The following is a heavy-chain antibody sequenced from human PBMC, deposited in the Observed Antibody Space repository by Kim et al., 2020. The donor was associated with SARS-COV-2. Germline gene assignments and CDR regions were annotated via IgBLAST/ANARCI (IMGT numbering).Heavy chain of an antibody. J-gene: IGHJ6*02. V-gene: IGHV3-64*01. CDR2: ISGYGHTT. Sequence: GGSLRLSCAASGFSFSNYGMHWVRQAPGKGLEYVSGISGYGHTTYYANSVKVRFTISRDNSKNTLYLQMGSLRAEDMAVYYCAREQGIFGGPYGMDVWGQGTTVTVSS. CDR3: AREQGIFGGPYGMDV. CDR1: GFSFSNYG. D-gene: IGHD3-3*01.